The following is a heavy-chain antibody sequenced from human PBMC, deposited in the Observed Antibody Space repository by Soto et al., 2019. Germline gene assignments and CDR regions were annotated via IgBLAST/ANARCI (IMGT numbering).Heavy chain of an antibody. V-gene: IGHV3-48*02. Sequence: PGGWLRLSCAVSGFTLSSYSMNWVRQAPGKGLEWVSYISSSGTAIYSADSAKGRFTISRDNAKNSLYLQMNSLRDEDTAVYYCARDIMPRLGFYQCGMDVWGQGTTVTVSS. CDR3: ARDIMPRLGFYQCGMDV. CDR1: GFTLSSYS. J-gene: IGHJ6*02. D-gene: IGHD3-3*02. CDR2: ISSSGTAI.